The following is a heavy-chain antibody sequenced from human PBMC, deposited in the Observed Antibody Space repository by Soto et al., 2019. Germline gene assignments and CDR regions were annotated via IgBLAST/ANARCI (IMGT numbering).Heavy chain of an antibody. CDR2: IYYSGST. V-gene: IGHV4-39*01. D-gene: IGHD6-13*01. J-gene: IGHJ6*02. CDR3: ARLPAIAAAGIYYYYGMDV. Sequence: PSETLSLTCTVSGVSISSSSYYWGWIRQPPGKGLEWIGSIYYSGSTYYNPSLKSRVTISVDTSKNQFSLKLSSVTAADTAVYYCARLPAIAAAGIYYYYGMDVWGQGTTVTVSS. CDR1: GVSISSSSYY.